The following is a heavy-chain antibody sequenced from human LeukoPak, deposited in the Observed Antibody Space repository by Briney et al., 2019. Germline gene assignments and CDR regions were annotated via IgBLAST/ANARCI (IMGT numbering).Heavy chain of an antibody. CDR3: ARVVPPHDAFDI. CDR2: IRYDGNNK. J-gene: IGHJ3*02. V-gene: IGHV3-30*02. D-gene: IGHD6-13*01. CDR1: GFPFSDYG. Sequence: PGGSLRLSCAASGFPFSDYGMHWVRQAPGKGLEWVAFIRYDGNNKYYADSVQGRFTISRDNSKNTLYLQMNSLRSEDTAVYYCARVVPPHDAFDIWGQGTMVTVSS.